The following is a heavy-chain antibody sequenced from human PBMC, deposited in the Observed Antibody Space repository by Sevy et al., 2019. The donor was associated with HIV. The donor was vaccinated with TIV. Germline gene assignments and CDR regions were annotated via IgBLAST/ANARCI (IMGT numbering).Heavy chain of an antibody. CDR2: ISAYNGNT. CDR3: AREGGPGIAVAGTVAFDI. Sequence: ASVKVSYKASGYTFTSYGISWVRQAPGQGLEWMGWISAYNGNTNYAQKLQGRVTMTTDTSTSTAYMELRSLRSDDTAVYYCAREGGPGIAVAGTVAFDIWGQGTMVTVSS. J-gene: IGHJ3*02. V-gene: IGHV1-18*04. D-gene: IGHD6-19*01. CDR1: GYTFTSYG.